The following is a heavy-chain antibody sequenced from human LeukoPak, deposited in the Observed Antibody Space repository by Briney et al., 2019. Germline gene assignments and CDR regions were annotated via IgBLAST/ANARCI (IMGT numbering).Heavy chain of an antibody. CDR3: ANDSGVPMVRGVIITYGYFDY. D-gene: IGHD3-10*01. Sequence: GGSLRLSCAASGFTFSSYGMHWVRPAPGKGLEWVAVISYDGSNKYYADSVKGRFTISRDNSKNTLYLQMNSLRAEDTAVYYCANDSGVPMVRGVIITYGYFDYWGQGTLVTVSS. CDR1: GFTFSSYG. CDR2: ISYDGSNK. V-gene: IGHV3-30*18. J-gene: IGHJ4*02.